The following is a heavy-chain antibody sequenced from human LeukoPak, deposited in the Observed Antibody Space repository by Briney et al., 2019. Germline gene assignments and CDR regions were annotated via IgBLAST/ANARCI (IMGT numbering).Heavy chain of an antibody. J-gene: IGHJ4*02. CDR1: GFTFSNYW. CDR2: IRPDGSQT. CDR3: ARNRRGDY. Sequence: GGSLRLSCAASGFTFSNYWMSWVRQAPGKGLEWVANIRPDGSQTFYVDSVKGRITISRDNTKNSLYLQMNTLRAEDTAVYYRARNRRGDYWGQGTLVTVSS. V-gene: IGHV3-7*01.